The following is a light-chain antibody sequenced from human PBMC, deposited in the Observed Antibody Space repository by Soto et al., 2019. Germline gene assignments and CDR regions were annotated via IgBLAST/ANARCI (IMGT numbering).Light chain of an antibody. CDR3: QQSYSRPLT. J-gene: IGKJ1*01. V-gene: IGKV1-39*01. CDR1: QSISFY. CDR2: AAP. Sequence: DIQMTQSPSSLSASVGDRVTITCRASQSISFYLNWYQQKPGKAPNLLIYAAPSLQSGVPSRFSSSGSGTDFTLTISSLQPEDFATYYCQQSYSRPLTFGQGTKV.